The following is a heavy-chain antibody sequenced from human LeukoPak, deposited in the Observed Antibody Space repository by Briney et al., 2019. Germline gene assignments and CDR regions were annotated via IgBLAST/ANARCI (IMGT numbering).Heavy chain of an antibody. J-gene: IGHJ3*02. CDR1: GDSISSGDYY. Sequence: SQTLSLTCTVSGDSISSGDYYWSWIRQPAGKGLEWIGRTSSSGSTNYNPALKSRVTISVDTSKNQFSLKLSSVTAADTAVYFCARGPYDSSGAFDIWGQGTMVTVSS. CDR2: TSSSGST. CDR3: ARGPYDSSGAFDI. V-gene: IGHV4-61*02. D-gene: IGHD3-22*01.